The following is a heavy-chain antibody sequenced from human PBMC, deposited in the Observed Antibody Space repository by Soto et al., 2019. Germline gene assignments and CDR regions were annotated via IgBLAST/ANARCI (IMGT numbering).Heavy chain of an antibody. CDR1: GTTFSNFA. CDR3: VRGPDNEGYFDY. CDR2: IILPFGTP. Sequence: QVRLVQSGAEVKKTGSSVKVSCEASGTTFSNFAIGWVRQAPGQGLEWMGGIILPFGTPNYAQKFQGRVTISAGESLTTAYMELRGIRSEDTAVYYCVRGPDNEGYFDYWGQGTLVTVSS. V-gene: IGHV1-69*12. J-gene: IGHJ4*02.